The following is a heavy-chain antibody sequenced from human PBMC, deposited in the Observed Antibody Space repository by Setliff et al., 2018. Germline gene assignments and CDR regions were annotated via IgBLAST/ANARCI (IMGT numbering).Heavy chain of an antibody. D-gene: IGHD2-2*01. CDR2: IDTSSTWI. CDR1: GFNFRNYG. CDR3: ARSETCHSTHCSPYDY. J-gene: IGHJ4*02. V-gene: IGHV3-21*01. Sequence: GGSLRLSCGGSGFNFRNYGIHWVRQSPGKGLEWVSSIDTSSTWIYYADSVKGRFTISRDNAENSLYLQMNSLRAEDTAVYYCARSETCHSTHCSPYDYWGQGTPVTVSS.